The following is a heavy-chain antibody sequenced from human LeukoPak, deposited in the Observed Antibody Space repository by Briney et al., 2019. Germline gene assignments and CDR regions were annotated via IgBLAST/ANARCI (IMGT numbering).Heavy chain of an antibody. V-gene: IGHV1-8*03. CDR1: GYTFTSYD. D-gene: IGHD3-22*01. CDR2: MNPNSGNT. CDR3: ARAPPLYYYDSSLPPVDY. J-gene: IGHJ4*02. Sequence: GASVKVSCKASGYTFTSYDINWVRQATEQGLEWMGWMNPNSGNTGYAQKFQGRVTITRNTSISTAYMELSSLRSEDTAVYYCARAPPLYYYDSSLPPVDYWGQGTLVTVSS.